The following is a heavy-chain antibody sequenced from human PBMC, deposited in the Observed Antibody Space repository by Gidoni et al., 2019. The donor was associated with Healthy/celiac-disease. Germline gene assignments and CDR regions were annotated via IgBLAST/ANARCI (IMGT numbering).Heavy chain of an antibody. V-gene: IGHV3-21*01. J-gene: IGHJ5*02. D-gene: IGHD6-19*01. CDR3: ARQTIDSGWTLNWFDP. CDR1: GFTFSSYS. CDR2: ISSSSSYI. Sequence: EVQLVGSGGGLVKPGGSLRLSCAASGFTFSSYSMNWVRQAPGKGLEWVSSISSSSSYIYYADSVKGRFTIYRDNAKNSLYLQMNSLRAEDTAVYYCARQTIDSGWTLNWFDPWGQGTLVTVSS.